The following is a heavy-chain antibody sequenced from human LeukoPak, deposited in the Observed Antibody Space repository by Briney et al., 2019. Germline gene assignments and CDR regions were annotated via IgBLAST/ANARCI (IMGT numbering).Heavy chain of an antibody. CDR3: ARDVLFYGSGSYTRFDY. V-gene: IGHV4-4*07. Sequence: SETLSLTCTVSGGSISSYYWSWIRQPAGKGLEWIGRIYTSGSTNYNPSLKSRVTMSVDTSKNQFSLKLSSVTAADTAVYYCARDVLFYGSGSYTRFDYWGQGTLVTVSS. D-gene: IGHD3-10*01. CDR1: GGSISSYY. CDR2: IYTSGST. J-gene: IGHJ4*02.